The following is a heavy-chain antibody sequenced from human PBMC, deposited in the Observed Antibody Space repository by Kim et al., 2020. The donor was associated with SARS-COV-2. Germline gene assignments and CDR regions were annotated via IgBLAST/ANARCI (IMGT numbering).Heavy chain of an antibody. Sequence: GGSLRLSCAASGFTLSSYWMHWVRQAPGKGLVWVSRINSDGTTTTYADSVKGRFTISRDNAKNTLFLQMNSLRAEDTAVYYCVRRYYSGVYYYLDFWGQGTPVTVSS. CDR1: GFTLSSYW. J-gene: IGHJ4*02. CDR2: INSDGTTT. D-gene: IGHD3-10*01. CDR3: VRRYYSGVYYYLDF. V-gene: IGHV3-74*01.